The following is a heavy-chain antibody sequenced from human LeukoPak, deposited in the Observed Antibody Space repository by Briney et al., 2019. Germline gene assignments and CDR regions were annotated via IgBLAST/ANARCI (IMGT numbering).Heavy chain of an antibody. D-gene: IGHD2-8*01. Sequence: SETLSLTCTVSGYSINSGYYWGWIRQPPGKGLEWIASINHNGITYYSPSLKSRVTISVDTSKNQISLNLRSVTAADTAVYYCARDNVPGYFDSWGQGPLVTVSA. J-gene: IGHJ4*02. CDR1: GYSINSGYY. V-gene: IGHV4-38-2*02. CDR3: ARDNVPGYFDS. CDR2: INHNGIT.